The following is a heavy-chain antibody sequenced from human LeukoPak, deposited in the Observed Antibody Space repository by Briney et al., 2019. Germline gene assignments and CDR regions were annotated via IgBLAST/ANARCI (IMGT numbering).Heavy chain of an antibody. Sequence: GGSLRLSCAASGFTFSSYAMSWVRQAPGKGLEWVSAISGSGGSAYYADSVKGRFTISRDNSKNTLYLQMNSLRAEDTAVYYCAKDALKYSSGWYSDYWGQGTLVTVSS. CDR3: AKDALKYSSGWYSDY. CDR2: ISGSGGSA. D-gene: IGHD6-19*01. CDR1: GFTFSSYA. V-gene: IGHV3-23*01. J-gene: IGHJ4*02.